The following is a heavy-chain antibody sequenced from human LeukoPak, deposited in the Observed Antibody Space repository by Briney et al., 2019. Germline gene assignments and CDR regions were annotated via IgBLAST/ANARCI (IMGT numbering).Heavy chain of an antibody. CDR2: ISSDGREE. D-gene: IGHD1-14*01. Sequence: GRSLRLSCAASGFPFSIYGMHGLPEAPGKGLEWVAVISSDGREEDYADSVRGRFTISRDNSRDTLYLQMSSLRPEDAAVYYCRAATKNRGYYFDYWGQGTLVTVSS. CDR1: GFPFSIYG. J-gene: IGHJ4*02. CDR3: RAATKNRGYYFDY. V-gene: IGHV3-30*03.